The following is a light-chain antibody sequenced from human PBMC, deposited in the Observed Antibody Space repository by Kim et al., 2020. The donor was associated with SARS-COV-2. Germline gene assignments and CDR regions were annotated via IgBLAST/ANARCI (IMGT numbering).Light chain of an antibody. V-gene: IGLV1-47*01. CDR1: SSNIGSNF. CDR3: AAWDDSLIAYV. J-gene: IGLJ1*01. Sequence: QSVLTQPPSASGTPGQRVTISCSGSSSNIGSNFVYWYQQLPGTAPKLLMYRNNHRPSGVPDRFSGSKSGTSASLAISGLRSEDEADYYCAAWDDSLIAYVFRTGTKVTVL. CDR2: RNN.